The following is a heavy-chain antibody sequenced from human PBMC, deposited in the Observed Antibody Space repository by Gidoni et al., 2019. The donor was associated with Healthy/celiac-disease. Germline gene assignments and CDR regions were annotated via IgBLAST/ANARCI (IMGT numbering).Heavy chain of an antibody. J-gene: IGHJ4*02. CDR1: GFPFRSYA. CDR3: ANPRHSSSSAGGTFDY. CDR2: YSGSGGST. Sequence: EVQLLESGGGLVQPGGSLSLPCAAPGFPFRSYAMSWVRQAPGKGLEGVSAYSGSGGSTYYADSVKGRFTISRDNSKNTLYLQMNSLRAEDTAVYYCANPRHSSSSAGGTFDYWGQGTLVTVSS. D-gene: IGHD6-6*01. V-gene: IGHV3-23*01.